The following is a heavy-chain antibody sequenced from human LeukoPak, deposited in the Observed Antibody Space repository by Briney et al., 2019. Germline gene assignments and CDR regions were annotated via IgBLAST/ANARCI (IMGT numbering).Heavy chain of an antibody. D-gene: IGHD3-10*02. Sequence: GGSLRLSCAASGYTFCDYGMRWVRQVPGKGVEWVSYISSSGSTIYYADSVKGRFTISRDNAKNSLYLQMNSLRAEDTAVYYCAELGITMIGGVWGKGTTVTISS. CDR3: AELGITMIGGV. J-gene: IGHJ6*04. V-gene: IGHV3-11*04. CDR1: GYTFCDYG. CDR2: ISSSGSTI.